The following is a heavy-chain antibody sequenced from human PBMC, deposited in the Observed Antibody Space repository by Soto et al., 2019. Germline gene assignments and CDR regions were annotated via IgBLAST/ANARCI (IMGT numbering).Heavy chain of an antibody. D-gene: IGHD5-18*01. CDR1: GGSMNNNY. CDR3: ARPLYSYGPMDV. CDR2: IYYSGST. V-gene: IGHV4-59*01. Sequence: SETLSLTCTVSGGSMNNNYWSWIRQPPGKGLEWIGYIYYSGSTNYNPSLKSRVTISVDTSKNQFSLKLSSVTAADTAVYYCARPLYSYGPMDVWGQGTTVTVSS. J-gene: IGHJ6*02.